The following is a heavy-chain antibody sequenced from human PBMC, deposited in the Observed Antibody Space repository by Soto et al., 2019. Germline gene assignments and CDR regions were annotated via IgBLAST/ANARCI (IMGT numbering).Heavy chain of an antibody. V-gene: IGHV4-59*01. CDR3: PRVGGNSGDYPNFDF. Sequence: QVQLQESGPGLVKPSETLSLTCTVYGGSIRSYYWSWIRQPPGKGLEWIGNIYYSGTTNYNPPRKSRFTMSADLSKNQVPLKLSSMPAADTAVYCGPRVGGNSGDYPNFDFWGKGALVTFSS. J-gene: IGHJ4*02. D-gene: IGHD4-17*01. CDR2: IYYSGTT. CDR1: GGSIRSYY.